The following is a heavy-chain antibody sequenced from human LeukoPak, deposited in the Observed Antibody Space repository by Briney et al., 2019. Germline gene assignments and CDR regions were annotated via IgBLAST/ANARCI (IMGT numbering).Heavy chain of an antibody. CDR2: ISWNTGSI. CDR1: GFTFDDYG. J-gene: IGHJ4*02. V-gene: IGHV3-9*01. D-gene: IGHD5-12*01. CDR3: AKCLVPKSGAYYFET. Sequence: GGSLRLSCAASGFTFDDYGMHWVRQAPGKGLEWVSGISWNTGSIGYADSVKGRFTISRDNAKNSLYLRMNSLRVEDTALYYCAKCLVPKSGAYYFETWGQGTLVAVSS.